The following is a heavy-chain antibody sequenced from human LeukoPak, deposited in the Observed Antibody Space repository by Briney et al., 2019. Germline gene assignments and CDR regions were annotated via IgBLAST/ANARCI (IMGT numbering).Heavy chain of an antibody. V-gene: IGHV3-30*02. D-gene: IGHD2-21*01. J-gene: IGHJ6*02. Sequence: GGSLRLSCAASGFTFSSYGMHWVRQAPGKGLEWVAFIRYDGSNKYYADSVKGRFTISGDNSKNTLYLQMNSLRAEDTAVYYCAKSRPFVGDYYYYYGMDVWGQGTTVTVSS. CDR3: AKSRPFVGDYYYYYGMDV. CDR2: IRYDGSNK. CDR1: GFTFSSYG.